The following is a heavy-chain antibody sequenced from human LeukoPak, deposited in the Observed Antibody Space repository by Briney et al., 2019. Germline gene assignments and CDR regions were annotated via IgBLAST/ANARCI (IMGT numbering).Heavy chain of an antibody. J-gene: IGHJ3*02. CDR2: INHTGST. V-gene: IGHV4-34*01. Sequence: SETLSLTCAVYGGSFSGYYWSWLRQPPGKGLEWIADINHTGSTHYNPSLKSRVTISLDTSRDQFSLKLSSVTAADTALYYCARHRTTYYYNSRSYRSDAFDIWGQGTMVTVSS. CDR3: ARHRTTYYYNSRSYRSDAFDI. D-gene: IGHD3-10*01. CDR1: GGSFSGYY.